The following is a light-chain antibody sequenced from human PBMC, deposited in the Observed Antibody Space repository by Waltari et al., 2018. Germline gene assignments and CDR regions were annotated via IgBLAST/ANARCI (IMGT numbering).Light chain of an antibody. CDR2: GAS. CDR1: QSIGRS. V-gene: IGKV3-20*01. CDR3: QHYVRLPVT. Sequence: EIMLTQSPGTLSLSPGERATLSCRTSQSIGRSLAWYQQKPGQATRLLIYGASRRATDIPDRFSGSGSGTDFILTINRLEPEDSALYYCQHYVRLPVTFGQGTKVEIK. J-gene: IGKJ1*01.